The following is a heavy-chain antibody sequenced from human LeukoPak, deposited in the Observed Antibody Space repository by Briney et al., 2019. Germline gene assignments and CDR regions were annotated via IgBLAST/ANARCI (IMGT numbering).Heavy chain of an antibody. V-gene: IGHV1-18*01. CDR3: ARGYSGGHAFDI. D-gene: IGHD3-10*01. Sequence: EASVKVSCKASGYTFTSYGISWVRQAPGQGLEWMGWISAYNGNTSYAQKFQGRVTMTRDTSTNTVYMELSSLRSEDTAVYYCARGYSGGHAFDIWGQGTMVTVSS. CDR2: ISAYNGNT. J-gene: IGHJ3*02. CDR1: GYTFTSYG.